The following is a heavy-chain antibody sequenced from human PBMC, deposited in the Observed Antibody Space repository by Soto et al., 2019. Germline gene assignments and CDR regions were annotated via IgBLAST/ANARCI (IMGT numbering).Heavy chain of an antibody. D-gene: IGHD3-3*01. CDR2: IYSGHTT. V-gene: IGHV3-53*01. CDR3: VRGPSDHKLRLVEWPYGDY. Sequence: GVSLRLSCFASGFIVSSNQMSWVRQAPGKGLEWVSVIYSGHTTYYADSVEGRFTISRDDSKNTLYLQMNSLRVEDTAVYYCVRGPSDHKLRLVEWPYGDYWGQGALVTVSS. J-gene: IGHJ4*02. CDR1: GFIVSSNQ.